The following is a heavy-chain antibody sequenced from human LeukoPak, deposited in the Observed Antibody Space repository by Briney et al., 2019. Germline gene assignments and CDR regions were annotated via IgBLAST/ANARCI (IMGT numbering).Heavy chain of an antibody. CDR3: ARDEIAVAGYGMDV. J-gene: IGHJ6*02. CDR2: ISSSSSYI. V-gene: IGHV3-21*01. D-gene: IGHD6-19*01. Sequence: GGSLRLSCAASGFTFSSYSMNWVRQAPGKGLEWVSSISSSSSYIYYADSVKGRFTIPRDNAKNSLYLQMNSLRAEDTAVYYCARDEIAVAGYGMDVWGQGTTVTVSS. CDR1: GFTFSSYS.